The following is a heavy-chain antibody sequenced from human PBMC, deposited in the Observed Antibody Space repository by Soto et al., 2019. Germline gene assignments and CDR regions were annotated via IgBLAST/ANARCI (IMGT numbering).Heavy chain of an antibody. CDR1: GDSVSSNSAA. J-gene: IGHJ4*02. Sequence: PSETLSLTCVISGDSVSSNSAAWNWIRQSPSRGLEWLGRTYYRSKWYNDYAVSVKSRITINPDTSKNQSSLQLNSVTPEDTAVSYCERDTDIVATTFDYWGQGTLVTVSS. CDR2: TYYRSKWYN. D-gene: IGHD5-12*01. CDR3: ERDTDIVATTFDY. V-gene: IGHV6-1*01.